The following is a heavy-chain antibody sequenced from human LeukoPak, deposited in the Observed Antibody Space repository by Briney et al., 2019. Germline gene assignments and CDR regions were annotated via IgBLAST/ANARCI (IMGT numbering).Heavy chain of an antibody. CDR2: ISNSGTT. J-gene: IGHJ4*02. CDR1: GVSFSGYY. D-gene: IGHD6-6*01. V-gene: IGHV4-34*01. CDR3: ARSLYGSSPNPYYFDY. Sequence: SETLSLTCAVYGVSFSGYYWSWLRQPPGKGLEWIGYISNSGTTNFSPSLKSLVTISVDTSKNHFSLKLISVTAADTAMYYCARSLYGSSPNPYYFDYWGQGTLVTVSS.